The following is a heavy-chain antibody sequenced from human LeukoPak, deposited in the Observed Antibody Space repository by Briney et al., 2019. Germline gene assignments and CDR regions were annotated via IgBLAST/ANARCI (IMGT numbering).Heavy chain of an antibody. D-gene: IGHD3-22*01. CDR3: ARDTMKGTCAFDI. J-gene: IGHJ3*02. Sequence: PGGSLRLSCAASGFTFSSYSMNWVRQAPGKGLEWVSSISSSSSYIYYADSVKGRFTISRDNAKNSLYLQMNSLRAEDTAVYYCARDTMKGTCAFDIWGQGTMVTVSS. CDR2: ISSSSSYI. V-gene: IGHV3-21*01. CDR1: GFTFSSYS.